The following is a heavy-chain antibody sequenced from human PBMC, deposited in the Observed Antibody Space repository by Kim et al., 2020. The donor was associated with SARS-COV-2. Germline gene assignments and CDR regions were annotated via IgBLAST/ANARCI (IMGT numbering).Heavy chain of an antibody. J-gene: IGHJ4*02. CDR1: GFSFSTYS. CDR2: ISSSSSVI. CDR3: ARDVNEQEYSSSPSFDK. Sequence: GGSLRLSCAAAGFSFSTYSMNWVRQAPGKGLEWVSSISSSSSVIYYIDSGKGRFTIARDNAKNSLYLQMNSLRAEDTAVYYCARDVNEQEYSSSPSFDKWGQGTLVAVSA. V-gene: IGHV3-21*01. D-gene: IGHD6-6*01.